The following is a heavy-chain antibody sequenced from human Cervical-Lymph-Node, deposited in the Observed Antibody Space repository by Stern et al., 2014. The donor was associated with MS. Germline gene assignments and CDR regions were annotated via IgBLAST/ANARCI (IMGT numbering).Heavy chain of an antibody. CDR2: IIPMFGSA. J-gene: IGHJ6*02. CDR3: AISVGELTPEAV. Sequence: VQLVESGAEVKKPGSSVRVSCKASGGTFSSYGISWVRQAPGQGLEWMGGIIPMFGSASYAQKFQGRVTITADGSTSTAHMEVSSLRSEDTAVYYCAISVGELTPEAVWGQGTTVTV. D-gene: IGHD3-10*01. CDR1: GGTFSSYG. V-gene: IGHV1-69*01.